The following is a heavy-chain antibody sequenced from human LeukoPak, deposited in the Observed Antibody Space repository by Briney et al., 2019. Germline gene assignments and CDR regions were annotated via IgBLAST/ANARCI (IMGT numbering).Heavy chain of an antibody. V-gene: IGHV3-23*01. D-gene: IGHD2-2*01. CDR2: ISGSGGST. J-gene: IGHJ4*02. CDR1: GFTFSSYA. Sequence: GGSLRLSCAASGFTFSSYAMCWVRQAPGKGLEWFSPISGSGGSTYYADSVKGRFTISRDNTKNTLYLQMTSLRAEDTAVYYCAKDLAGYCRSTSCHMDYWGQGTLVTVSS. CDR3: AKDLAGYCRSTSCHMDY.